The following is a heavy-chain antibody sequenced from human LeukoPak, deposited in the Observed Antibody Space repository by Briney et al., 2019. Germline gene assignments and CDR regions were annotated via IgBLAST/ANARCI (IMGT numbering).Heavy chain of an antibody. CDR1: GYTFTGYY. CDR2: INPNSGGT. CDR3: ARVAVAGNDAFDI. Sequence: ASVKVSCKASGYTFTGYYMHWVRQAPGQGLEWMGWINPNSGGTNYAQKFQGRVTMTRDTSISTAYMELSRLRSDDTAVYYCARVAVAGNDAFDIWGQGTMVTVSS. J-gene: IGHJ3*02. V-gene: IGHV1-2*02. D-gene: IGHD6-19*01.